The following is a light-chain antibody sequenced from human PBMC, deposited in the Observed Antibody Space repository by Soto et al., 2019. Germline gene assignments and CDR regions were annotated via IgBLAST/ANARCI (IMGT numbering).Light chain of an antibody. CDR2: DNN. CDR1: SSNIGAGYE. J-gene: IGLJ1*01. V-gene: IGLV1-40*01. Sequence: QSVLTQPPSLSGAPGQRVTISCTGSSSNIGAGYEVNWYQHLPGTAPKLLIYDNNNRPSGVPDRFSGSKSGTSASLAITGLQAKDEAEYYCQSYDSSLSALYVFGTGTKLTVL. CDR3: QSYDSSLSALYV.